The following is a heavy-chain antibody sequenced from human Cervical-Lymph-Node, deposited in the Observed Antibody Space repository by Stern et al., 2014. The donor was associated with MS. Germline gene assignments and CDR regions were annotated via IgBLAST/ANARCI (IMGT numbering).Heavy chain of an antibody. CDR2: ISGRDGTI. Sequence: VQLVESGGGLVKPGGSLRLSCAASGFTFSDYYMNSIRQAPGKGLEWVSYISGRDGTIFYADSVKGRFTISRDNAKKSLYLQMNSLRAEDTAVYYCARAGGSKDDFWGQGTLVTVSS. CDR1: GFTFSDYY. CDR3: ARAGGSKDDF. V-gene: IGHV3-11*01. J-gene: IGHJ4*02. D-gene: IGHD3-10*01.